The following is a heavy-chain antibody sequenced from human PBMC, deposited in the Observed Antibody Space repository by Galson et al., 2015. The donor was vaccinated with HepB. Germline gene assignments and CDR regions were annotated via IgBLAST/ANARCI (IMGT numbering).Heavy chain of an antibody. CDR1: GFTFSSYG. V-gene: IGHV3-30*18. CDR3: AKFGVKKGTFPNDY. Sequence: SLRLSCAASGFTFSSYGMHWVRQAPGKGLEWVAVISYDGSNKYYADSVKGRFTISRDNSKNTLYLQMNSLRAEDTAVYYCAKFGVKKGTFPNDYWGQGTLVTVSS. J-gene: IGHJ4*02. CDR2: ISYDGSNK. D-gene: IGHD3-3*01.